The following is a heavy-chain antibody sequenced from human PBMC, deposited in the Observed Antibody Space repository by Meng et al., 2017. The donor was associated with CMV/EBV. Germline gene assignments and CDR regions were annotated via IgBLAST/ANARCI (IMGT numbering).Heavy chain of an antibody. CDR1: GGSISSYY. Sequence: SETLSLTCTVSGGSISSYYWSWIRQPPGKGLEWIGYIYYSGSTNYNPSLKSRVTISVDTSKNQFSLKLSSVTAADTAVYYCARDRSPRPYYFDYWGQGTLVTVSS. CDR2: IYYSGST. CDR3: ARDRSPRPYYFDY. J-gene: IGHJ4*02. V-gene: IGHV4-59*12. D-gene: IGHD6-6*01.